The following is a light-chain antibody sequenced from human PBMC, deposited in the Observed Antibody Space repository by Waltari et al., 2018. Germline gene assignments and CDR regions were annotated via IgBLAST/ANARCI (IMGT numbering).Light chain of an antibody. Sequence: DVQMTQSPSSLSASVGDRVTITCQASQDISDYLNWYQQKPGEAPRLLIYDASHLESGVPAGVSGSGSGTDFTFIISSLQPEDVATYYCQQHEYLPITFGQGTRLDIQ. V-gene: IGKV1-33*01. CDR2: DAS. CDR1: QDISDY. CDR3: QQHEYLPIT. J-gene: IGKJ5*01.